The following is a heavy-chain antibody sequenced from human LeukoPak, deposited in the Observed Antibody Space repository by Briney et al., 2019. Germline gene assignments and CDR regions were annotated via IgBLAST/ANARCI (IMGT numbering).Heavy chain of an antibody. CDR3: ASSIAARVY. D-gene: IGHD6-6*01. CDR1: GASVSSGDYY. Sequence: SETLSLTCTVSGASVSSGDYYWSWIRQPPGKGLEWIEYFYYSGSTYYNPSLKSRITISVDTSKNQFSLKLTSVTAADTAVYYCASSIAARVYWGPGTLVTVSS. CDR2: FYYSGST. V-gene: IGHV4-30-4*08. J-gene: IGHJ4*02.